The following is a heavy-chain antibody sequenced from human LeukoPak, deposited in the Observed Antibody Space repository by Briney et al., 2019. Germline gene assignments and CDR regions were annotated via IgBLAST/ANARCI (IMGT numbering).Heavy chain of an antibody. CDR1: GFTFSSYA. D-gene: IGHD2-2*01. CDR3: AKEGGYCSSTSCYAMGNDAFDI. Sequence: GGSLRLSCAASGFTFSSYAMSWVRQAPGKGLEWVSAISGSGGSTYYADSVKGRFTISRDNSKNTLYLQMNSLRAEDTAVYYCAKEGGYCSSTSCYAMGNDAFDIWGQGTMVTVSS. CDR2: ISGSGGST. V-gene: IGHV3-23*01. J-gene: IGHJ3*02.